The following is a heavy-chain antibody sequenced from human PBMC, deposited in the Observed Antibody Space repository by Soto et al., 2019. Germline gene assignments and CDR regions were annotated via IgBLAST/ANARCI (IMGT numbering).Heavy chain of an antibody. CDR3: ARVVRYFDWLTNYYYYYGMDV. CDR2: MNPNSGNT. J-gene: IGHJ6*02. Sequence: ASVKVSCKASGYTFTSYDINWVRQATGQGLEWMGWMNPNSGNTGYAQKFQGRVTMTRNTSISTAYMELSSLRSEDTAVYYCARVVRYFDWLTNYYYYYGMDVWGQGTTVTVSS. CDR1: GYTFTSYD. V-gene: IGHV1-8*01. D-gene: IGHD3-9*01.